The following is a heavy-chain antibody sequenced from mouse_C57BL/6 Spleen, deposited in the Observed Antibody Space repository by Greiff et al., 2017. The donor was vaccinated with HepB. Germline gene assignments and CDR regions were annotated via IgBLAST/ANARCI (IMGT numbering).Heavy chain of an antibody. Sequence: EVQLVESGGGLVKPGGSLKLSCAASGFTFSSYAMSWVRQTPEKRLEWVATISDGGSYTYYPDNVKGRFTISRDNAKNNLYLQMSHLKSEDTAMYYCARDYDGYYVYFDYWGQGTTLTVSS. CDR1: GFTFSSYA. D-gene: IGHD2-3*01. V-gene: IGHV5-4*01. CDR3: ARDYDGYYVYFDY. CDR2: ISDGGSYT. J-gene: IGHJ2*01.